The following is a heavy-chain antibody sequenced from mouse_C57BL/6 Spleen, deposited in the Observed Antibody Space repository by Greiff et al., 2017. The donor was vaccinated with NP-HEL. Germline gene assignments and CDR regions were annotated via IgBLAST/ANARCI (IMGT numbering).Heavy chain of an antibody. CDR2: IYPGSGST. Sequence: QVQLQQPGAELVKPGASVKMSCKASGYTFTSYWITWVKQRPGQGLEWIGDIYPGSGSTNYNEKFKSKATLTVDTSSSTAYMQLSSLTSEDSAVYYCARWTYDYDRAFAYWGQGTLVTVSA. J-gene: IGHJ3*01. V-gene: IGHV1-55*01. CDR1: GYTFTSYW. CDR3: ARWTYDYDRAFAY. D-gene: IGHD2-4*01.